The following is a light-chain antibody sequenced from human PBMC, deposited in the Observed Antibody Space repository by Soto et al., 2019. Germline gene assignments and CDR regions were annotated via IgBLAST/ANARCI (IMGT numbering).Light chain of an antibody. Sequence: DIVMTQSPDSLAVSLGERATINCKSSQSVLYSSNNKNYLAWYQQKPGQPPKLLIYWASTRESGVPDRFSGSGSGTDFTLTISSLQAEDVAVYYCQLRETFGQGTKVEIK. V-gene: IGKV4-1*01. CDR2: WAS. J-gene: IGKJ1*01. CDR3: QLRET. CDR1: QSVLYSSNNKNY.